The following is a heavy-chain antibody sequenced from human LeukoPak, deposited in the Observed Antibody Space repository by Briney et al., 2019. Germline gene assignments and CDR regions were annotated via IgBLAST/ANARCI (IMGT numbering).Heavy chain of an antibody. D-gene: IGHD3-16*01. CDR3: ARQASDYDFDY. Sequence: KPSETLSLTCTVSGGSISSYYWSWIRQPPGRGLEWIGYIYYSGRTNYNPSLKSRVTISVDTSKNQFSLKLSSVTAADTAVYYCARQASDYDFDYWGQGTLVTVSS. J-gene: IGHJ4*02. V-gene: IGHV4-59*08. CDR2: IYYSGRT. CDR1: GGSISSYY.